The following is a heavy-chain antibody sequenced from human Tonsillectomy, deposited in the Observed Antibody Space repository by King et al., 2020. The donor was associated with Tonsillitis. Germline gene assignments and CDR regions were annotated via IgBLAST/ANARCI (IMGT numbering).Heavy chain of an antibody. V-gene: IGHV3-23*04. CDR1: GFTFGTYG. J-gene: IGHJ4*02. CDR3: AKGFQWLDHFDY. D-gene: IGHD6-19*01. Sequence: VQLVESGGGLVQPGGSLRLSCAASGFTFGTYGMTWVRQAPGKGLDWVSSISASASSTYYADSVRGRFTISRDNSRNTGYLQMNSLGADDTALYYCAKGFQWLDHFDYWGQGILVTVSS. CDR2: ISASASST.